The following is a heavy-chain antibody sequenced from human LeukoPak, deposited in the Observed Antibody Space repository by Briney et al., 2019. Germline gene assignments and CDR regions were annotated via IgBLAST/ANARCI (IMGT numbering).Heavy chain of an antibody. D-gene: IGHD3-22*01. V-gene: IGHV4-59*01. J-gene: IGHJ2*01. CDR3: ARDSLPAHYYDRSGQDWYFDL. CDR1: GGPISRYY. Sequence: SETLSLTCTVSGGPISRYYWSWIRQPPGKGLEWIGFIYYSGTTNYSSSLKRRVIIAVVSSKNQFSLKLSSVSAADTAVYYCARDSLPAHYYDRSGQDWYFDLWGRGTLVTVSS. CDR2: IYYSGTT.